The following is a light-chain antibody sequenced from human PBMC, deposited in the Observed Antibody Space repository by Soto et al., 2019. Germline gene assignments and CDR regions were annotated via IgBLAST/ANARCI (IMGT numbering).Light chain of an antibody. CDR1: QSVSSY. J-gene: IGKJ5*01. Sequence: EVVLTQSAGAVSLSPGERATLSCRASQSVSSYLAWYQQKPGQAPRLLIYDASNRATGIAARFSGSGSGTDFSLIISSLEPEDAAVYYCQQRSNWITFGQGTRLEIK. CDR2: DAS. V-gene: IGKV3-11*01. CDR3: QQRSNWIT.